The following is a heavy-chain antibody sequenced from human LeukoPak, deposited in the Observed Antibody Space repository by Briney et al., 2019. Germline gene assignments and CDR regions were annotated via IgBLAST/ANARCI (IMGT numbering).Heavy chain of an antibody. CDR2: ISGSGGST. J-gene: IGHJ4*02. CDR3: AKDETVAGHFDY. V-gene: IGHV3-23*01. D-gene: IGHD6-19*01. Sequence: PGGSLRLSCAASGFTFSSYAMSWVRQAPGKGLEWVSAISGSGGSTYYADSVKGRFTISRDNSKNTLYLRMNSLRAEDTAVYYCAKDETVAGHFDYWGQGTLVTVSS. CDR1: GFTFSSYA.